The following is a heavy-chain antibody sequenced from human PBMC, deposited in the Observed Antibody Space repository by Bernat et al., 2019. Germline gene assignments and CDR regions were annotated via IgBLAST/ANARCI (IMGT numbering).Heavy chain of an antibody. CDR2: IYSGGST. Sequence: EVQLVDGGGLVQPGGSLRLPCAASRFTVSNNDMSWVRQAPGKGLEWVSIIYSGGSTYYADSVKGRFTISRDNSKNTLYLQMNSLRAEDTAVYYCARDDGDLNFWGQGTLVTVSS. CDR1: RFTVSNND. V-gene: IGHV3-66*01. CDR3: ARDDGDLNF. D-gene: IGHD4-17*01. J-gene: IGHJ4*02.